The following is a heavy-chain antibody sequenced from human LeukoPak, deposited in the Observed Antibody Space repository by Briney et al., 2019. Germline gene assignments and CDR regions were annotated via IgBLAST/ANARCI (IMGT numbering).Heavy chain of an antibody. CDR3: AKDPDYGDLSYYFDY. CDR2: ISYDGSNK. Sequence: PGGSLRLSCAASGFTFSSYAMHWVRQAPGKGLEWVAVISYDGSNKYYADSVKGRFTISRDNSKNTLYLQMNSLRVEDTAVYYCAKDPDYGDLSYYFDYWGQGTLVTVSS. D-gene: IGHD4-17*01. CDR1: GFTFSSYA. V-gene: IGHV3-30-3*01. J-gene: IGHJ4*02.